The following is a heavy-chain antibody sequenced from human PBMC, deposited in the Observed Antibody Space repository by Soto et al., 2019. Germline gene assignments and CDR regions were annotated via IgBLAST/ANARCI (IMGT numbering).Heavy chain of an antibody. V-gene: IGHV3-48*01. CDR1: GFTFSSYS. CDR3: ARDHHYYGSGSLCDY. D-gene: IGHD3-10*01. CDR2: ISSSSSTI. Sequence: GGSLRLSCAASGFTFSSYSMNWVRQAPGKGLEWVSYISSSSSTIYYADSVKGRFTISRDNAKNSLYLQMNSLRAEDTAVYYCARDHHYYGSGSLCDYWGQGTLVTVSS. J-gene: IGHJ4*02.